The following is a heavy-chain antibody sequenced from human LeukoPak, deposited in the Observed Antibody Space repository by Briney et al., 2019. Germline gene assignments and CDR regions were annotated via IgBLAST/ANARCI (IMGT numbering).Heavy chain of an antibody. D-gene: IGHD3/OR15-3a*01. CDR3: ARVGLMAFDI. Sequence: SETLSLTCAVYGGSFSGYYWSWIRQPPGKGLEWIGEINHSGSTNYNPSLKSRVTISVDTSKNQFFLKLNSVTAADTAVYYCARVGLMAFDIWGQGTMVTVSS. V-gene: IGHV4-34*01. CDR2: INHSGST. J-gene: IGHJ3*02. CDR1: GGSFSGYY.